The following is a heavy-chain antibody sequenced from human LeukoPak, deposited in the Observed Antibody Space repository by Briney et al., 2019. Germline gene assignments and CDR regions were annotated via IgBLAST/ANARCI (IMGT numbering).Heavy chain of an antibody. CDR1: GGSISTYY. CDR2: IYYSGYT. J-gene: IGHJ3*02. D-gene: IGHD4-17*01. V-gene: IGHV4-59*01. Sequence: SETLSLTCTVSGGSISTYYWSWIRQPPGRGLEWIGYIYYSGYTNYNPSLKSRVTISVDTSKNQFSLKLSSVTAADTAVYYCARVRGPFYGDFRDAFDIWGQGTMVTVSS. CDR3: ARVRGPFYGDFRDAFDI.